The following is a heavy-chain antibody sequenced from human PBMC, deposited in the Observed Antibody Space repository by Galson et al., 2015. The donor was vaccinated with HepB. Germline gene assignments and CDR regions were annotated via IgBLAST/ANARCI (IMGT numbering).Heavy chain of an antibody. CDR1: GFTFSSYG. D-gene: IGHD3-10*01. CDR3: ARDPPPPAAYYYGSGSYWDY. CDR2: IWYDGSNK. V-gene: IGHV3-33*01. J-gene: IGHJ4*02. Sequence: SLRLSCAASGFTFSSYGMHWVRQAPGKGLEWVAVIWYDGSNKYYADSVKGRFTISRDNSKNTLYLQMNSLRAEDTAVYYCARDPPPPAAYYYGSGSYWDYWDQGTLVTVSS.